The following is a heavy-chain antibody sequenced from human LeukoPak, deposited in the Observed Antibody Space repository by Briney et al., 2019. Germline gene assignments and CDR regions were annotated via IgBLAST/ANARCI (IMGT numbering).Heavy chain of an antibody. CDR1: GFTVSCNY. J-gene: IGHJ3*02. CDR2: IYSGGST. D-gene: IGHD6-13*01. V-gene: IGHV3-53*01. CDR3: ARDRAAAGNDAFDI. Sequence: GGSLRLSCGASGFTVSCNYMSWVRQAPGKGLEWVSVIYSGGSTYYADSAKDRFTISRDNSKNTLYLQMNSLRADGTAVYYCARDRAAAGNDAFDIWGQGTMVTVSS.